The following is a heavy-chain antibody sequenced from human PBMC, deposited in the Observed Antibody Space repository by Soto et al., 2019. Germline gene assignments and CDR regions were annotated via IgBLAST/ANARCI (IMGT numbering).Heavy chain of an antibody. CDR2: IYWDDDK. CDR3: AHIPSYYQYDWFDP. J-gene: IGHJ5*02. CDR1: GFSLTTRGVG. D-gene: IGHD3-10*01. Sequence: QITLKESGPTLVKPTQTLTLTCTFSGFSLTTRGVGVGWIRQPPGKALECLALIYWDDDKRYSPSLQSRLSIXXXTXXNQVVLTMTNMDPVDTATYYCAHIPSYYQYDWFDPWGQGTLVTVSS. V-gene: IGHV2-5*02.